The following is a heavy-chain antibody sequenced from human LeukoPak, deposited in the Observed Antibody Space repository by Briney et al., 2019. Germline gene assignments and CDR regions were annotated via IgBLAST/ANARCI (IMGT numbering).Heavy chain of an antibody. V-gene: IGHV3-53*01. CDR1: GFTVSSNY. CDR2: IYSGGTT. Sequence: PGGSLRLSCAASGFTVSSNYMNWVRQAPGKGLEWVSIIYSGGTTYYADSVKGRFTISRDNSKNTLYLQMNSLRAEDTAVYYCARGEGGSGRSDYWGQGTLVTVSS. J-gene: IGHJ4*02. D-gene: IGHD3-10*01. CDR3: ARGEGGSGRSDY.